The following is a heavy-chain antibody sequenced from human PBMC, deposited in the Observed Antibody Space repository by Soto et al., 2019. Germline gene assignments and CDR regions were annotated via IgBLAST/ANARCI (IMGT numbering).Heavy chain of an antibody. D-gene: IGHD4-17*01. CDR2: IYHSGST. J-gene: IGHJ4*02. CDR1: SGSISSDNW. Sequence: QVQLQESGPGLVKPSGTLSLTCAVSSGSISSDNWWSWVRQPPGKGLEYIGEIYHSGSTNYNPSLKSRDTISVDKSKNQFSLKLSSVTAADTAVYYCARRPTTVTTDYFDYWGQGTLVTVSS. V-gene: IGHV4-4*02. CDR3: ARRPTTVTTDYFDY.